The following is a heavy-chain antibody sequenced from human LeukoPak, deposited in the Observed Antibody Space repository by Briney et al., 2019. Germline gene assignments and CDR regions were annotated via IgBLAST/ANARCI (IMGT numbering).Heavy chain of an antibody. Sequence: PGGSLTLSCAASGFTVRTNYMSWVRPAPGKGLEWVSVIYSGGSTYYADSVKGRFTISRDNSKNTLSLQMNSLRAEDTAVYYCARVYRAVAGSGYYFDYWGQGTLVTVSS. D-gene: IGHD6-19*01. CDR3: ARVYRAVAGSGYYFDY. CDR2: IYSGGST. CDR1: GFTVRTNY. J-gene: IGHJ4*02. V-gene: IGHV3-53*01.